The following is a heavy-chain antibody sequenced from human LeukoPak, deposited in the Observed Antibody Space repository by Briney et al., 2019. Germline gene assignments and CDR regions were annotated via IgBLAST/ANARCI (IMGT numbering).Heavy chain of an antibody. CDR2: ISYDGTNK. CDR1: GFTFSSYA. CDR3: ARAPFYSGLDF. J-gene: IGHJ4*02. Sequence: GGSLRLSCAASGFTFSSYAMHWVRQAPGKGLEWVAMISYDGTNKYYADSVKGRFTISRDNSQNTLYLQMNSLRAEDTAVYYCARAPFYSGLDFGGQGPLVTVSS. V-gene: IGHV3-30-3*01. D-gene: IGHD1-26*01.